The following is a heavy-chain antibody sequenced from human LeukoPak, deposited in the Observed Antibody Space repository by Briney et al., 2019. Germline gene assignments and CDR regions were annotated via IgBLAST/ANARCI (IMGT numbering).Heavy chain of an antibody. D-gene: IGHD3-9*01. Sequence: ASGKVSCKASRHTVTSYGISWVRQAPGQGLEWLRWIRAYNGNAKYAQKLKGRVTRTTATSTSTADMELLCLQSDDTGVDYWARDVLRYFVWLNNWFDPWGQGTLVTVSS. CDR2: IRAYNGNA. J-gene: IGHJ5*02. CDR1: RHTVTSYG. V-gene: IGHV1-18*04. CDR3: ARDVLRYFVWLNNWFDP.